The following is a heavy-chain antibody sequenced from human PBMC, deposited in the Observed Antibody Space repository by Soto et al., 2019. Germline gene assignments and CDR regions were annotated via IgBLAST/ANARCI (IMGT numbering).Heavy chain of an antibody. CDR1: GFSFNGDW. D-gene: IGHD3-10*02. V-gene: IGHV3-7*05. J-gene: IGHJ1*01. CDR2: IREDGSEK. CDR3: STVGSGSQVDYVKNGF. Sequence: PGGSLRLSCAASGFSFNGDWMTWVRQAPGKGLEWVASIREDGSEKGYVDSVKGRFSIIRDNAMNTLYPQMNSPRAEGKAASYWSTVGSGSQVDYVKNGFWGQGTLVTVSS.